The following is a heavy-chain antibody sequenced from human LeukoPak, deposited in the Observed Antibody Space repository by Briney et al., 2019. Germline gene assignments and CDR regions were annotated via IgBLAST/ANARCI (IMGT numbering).Heavy chain of an antibody. CDR2: IYPGDSDT. CDR1: GYTFTSYW. V-gene: IGHV5-51*01. CDR3: ARHARGCDF. Sequence: GESLKISCKGSGYTFTSYWIGWVRQMPGKGLEWMGVIYPGDSDTAVSPPFQGQVTLSADKSISTAYLQWSSLEASDTAMYYCARHARGCDFWGQGTLVTVSS. D-gene: IGHD6-19*01. J-gene: IGHJ4*02.